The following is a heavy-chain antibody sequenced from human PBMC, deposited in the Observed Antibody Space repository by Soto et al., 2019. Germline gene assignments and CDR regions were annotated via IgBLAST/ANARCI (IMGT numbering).Heavy chain of an antibody. CDR2: IYYSGST. CDR3: LRIAAAGLNYYGMDV. Sequence: PSETLSLTCTVSGGSISSSSYYWGWIRQPPGKGLEWIGSIYYSGSTYYNPSLKSRVTISVDTSKNQFSLKLSSVIAADTAVYYCLRIAAAGLNYYGMDVWGQGTTVTVSS. D-gene: IGHD6-13*01. CDR1: GGSISSSSYY. V-gene: IGHV4-39*01. J-gene: IGHJ6*02.